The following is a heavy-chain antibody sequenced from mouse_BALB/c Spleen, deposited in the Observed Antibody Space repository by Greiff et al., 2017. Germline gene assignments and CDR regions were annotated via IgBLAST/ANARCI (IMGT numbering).Heavy chain of an antibody. Sequence: DVKLVESGGGLVKPGGSLKLSCAASGFTFSSYAMSWVRQTPEKRLEWVASISSGGSTYYPDSVKGRFTISRDNARNILYLQMSSLRSEDTAMYYCARVYDSNYAMDYWGQGTSVTVSS. V-gene: IGHV5-6-5*01. D-gene: IGHD2-3*01. J-gene: IGHJ4*01. CDR1: GFTFSSYA. CDR3: ARVYDSNYAMDY. CDR2: ISSGGST.